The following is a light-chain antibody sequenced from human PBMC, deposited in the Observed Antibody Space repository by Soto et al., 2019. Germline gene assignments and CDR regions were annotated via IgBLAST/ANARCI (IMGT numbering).Light chain of an antibody. Sequence: QSVLTQPASVSGSPGQSITISCAGTSSDVGGYKYVSWFQQHPGKAPKLMISEVSNRPSGVSSRFSGSKSGNTASLTISGLQAEDEADYYCSSYTSSSTLVFGGGTKLTVL. CDR2: EVS. J-gene: IGLJ2*01. CDR1: SSDVGGYKY. CDR3: SSYTSSSTLV. V-gene: IGLV2-14*01.